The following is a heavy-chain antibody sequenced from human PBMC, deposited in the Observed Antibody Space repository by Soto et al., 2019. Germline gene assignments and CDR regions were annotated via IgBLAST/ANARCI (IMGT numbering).Heavy chain of an antibody. CDR3: ARLSGYYQAFDQ. Sequence: SETLSLTCTVSGGSISSYYWSWIRQPPGKGLEWVGYIYYSGSTTYSPSLKSRVTISVDTSKNQFSLKLNSVTAADTAVYYCARLSGYYQAFDQWGQGSLVTVSS. CDR1: GGSISSYY. J-gene: IGHJ4*02. V-gene: IGHV4-59*08. D-gene: IGHD3-22*01. CDR2: IYYSGST.